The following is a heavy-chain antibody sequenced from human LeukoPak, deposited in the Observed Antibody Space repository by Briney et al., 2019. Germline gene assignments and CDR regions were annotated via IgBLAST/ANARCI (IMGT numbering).Heavy chain of an antibody. V-gene: IGHV2-5*02. CDR2: IYWDDDK. CDR1: GFSLSTSGVG. J-gene: IGHJ4*02. Sequence: SGPTLVKPTQTLTLTCTFSGFSLSTSGVGVGWIRQPPGKALEWLALIYWDDDKRYSPSLKSRLTITKDTSKTQVVLTITNMDPVDTATYYCAHTSDPILHDSSGYYYFDYWGQGTLVTVSS. D-gene: IGHD3-22*01. CDR3: AHTSDPILHDSSGYYYFDY.